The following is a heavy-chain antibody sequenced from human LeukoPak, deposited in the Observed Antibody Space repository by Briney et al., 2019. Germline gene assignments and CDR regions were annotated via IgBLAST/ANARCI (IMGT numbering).Heavy chain of an antibody. D-gene: IGHD6-13*01. CDR2: ISYDGSNK. J-gene: IGHJ4*02. CDR1: GFTFSSYG. Sequence: PGGSLRLSCAASGFTFSSYGMHWVRQAPGKGLEWVAVISYDGSNKYYADSVKGRFTISRDNSKNTLYLQMNSLRAEDTAVYYCAKDQVEESWYELDFDYWGQGTLVTVSS. CDR3: AKDQVEESWYELDFDY. V-gene: IGHV3-30*18.